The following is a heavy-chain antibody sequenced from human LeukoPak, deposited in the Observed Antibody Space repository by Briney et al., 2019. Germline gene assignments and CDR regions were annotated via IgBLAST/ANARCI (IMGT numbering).Heavy chain of an antibody. Sequence: ASVKVSCKASGGTFSGYAISWVRQAPGQGLEWMGGIIPIFGTANYAQKFQGRVTITADESTSTAYMELSSLRSEDTAVYYCAHRGLPDAFDIWGQGTMVTVSS. D-gene: IGHD2-15*01. J-gene: IGHJ3*02. V-gene: IGHV1-69*13. CDR1: GGTFSGYA. CDR2: IIPIFGTA. CDR3: AHRGLPDAFDI.